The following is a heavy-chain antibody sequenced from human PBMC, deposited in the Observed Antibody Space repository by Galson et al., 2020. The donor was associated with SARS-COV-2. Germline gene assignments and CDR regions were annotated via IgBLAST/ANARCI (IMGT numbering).Heavy chain of an antibody. J-gene: IGHJ6*03. V-gene: IGHV4-59*01. CDR3: ARYNYDSDNFYYYMDV. Sequence: SETLSLTCTVSGGSISDYYWSWIRQPPGKGLEWIGYIYHSGSSNYNPSLKSRVIISVDMSKNQFSLKLSSVTAADTAVYYCARYNYDSDNFYYYMDVWGKGTTVTVSS. CDR1: GGSISDYY. CDR2: IYHSGSS. D-gene: IGHD3-10*01.